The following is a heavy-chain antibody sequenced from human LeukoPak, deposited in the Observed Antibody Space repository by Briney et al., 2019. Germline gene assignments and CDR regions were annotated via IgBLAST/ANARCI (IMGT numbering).Heavy chain of an antibody. CDR1: GGTFSSYA. D-gene: IGHD2-2*01. Sequence: ASVKVSCKASGGTFSSYAISWVRQAPGQGLEWMGRIIPILGIANYAQKFQGRVTITADKSTSTAYMELSSLRAADTAMYFCVRMRGPERRHCIDYWSQGALLIVSS. V-gene: IGHV1-69*04. J-gene: IGHJ4*02. CDR3: VRMRGPERRHCIDY. CDR2: IIPILGIA.